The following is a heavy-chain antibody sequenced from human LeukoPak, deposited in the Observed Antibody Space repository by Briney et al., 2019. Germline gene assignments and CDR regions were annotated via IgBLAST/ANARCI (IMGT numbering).Heavy chain of an antibody. CDR1: GYSFTGYW. CDR3: ARARYDSSGYYYYFDY. J-gene: IGHJ4*02. CDR2: IYPGDSDT. D-gene: IGHD3-22*01. Sequence: GESLKISCKGSGYSFTGYWIGWVRQMPGKGLEWMGVIYPGDSDTRYSPSFQGQVTISADKSISTAYLQWSSLKASDTAMYYCARARYDSSGYYYYFDYWGQGTLVTVSS. V-gene: IGHV5-51*01.